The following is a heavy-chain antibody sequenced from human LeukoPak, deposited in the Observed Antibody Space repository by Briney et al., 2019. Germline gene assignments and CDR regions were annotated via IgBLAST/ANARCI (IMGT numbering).Heavy chain of an antibody. J-gene: IGHJ3*02. CDR2: IYYSGST. V-gene: IGHV4-59*01. CDR3: ARDTREAFDI. CDR1: GGSISSYY. Sequence: RPSETLSLTCTVSGGSISSYYWSWIRQPPGKGLEWIGYIYYSGSTNYNPSLKSRVTISVDTSKNQFSLKLSSVTAADTAVYYCARDTREAFDIWGQGTMVTVSS.